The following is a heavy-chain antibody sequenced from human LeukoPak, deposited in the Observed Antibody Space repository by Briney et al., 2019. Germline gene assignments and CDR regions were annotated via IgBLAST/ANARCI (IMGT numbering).Heavy chain of an antibody. CDR3: ARLRWPPGRPTMDV. V-gene: IGHV4-4*07. J-gene: IGHJ6*03. Sequence: SETLSLTCTVSGGSISSYYWSWIRQPAGKGLEWIGRIYTSGSTNYNPSLKSRVTMSVDTSKNQFSLKLSSVTAADTAVYYCARLRWPPGRPTMDVWGTGTTVTVSS. CDR2: IYTSGST. D-gene: IGHD5-12*01. CDR1: GGSISSYY.